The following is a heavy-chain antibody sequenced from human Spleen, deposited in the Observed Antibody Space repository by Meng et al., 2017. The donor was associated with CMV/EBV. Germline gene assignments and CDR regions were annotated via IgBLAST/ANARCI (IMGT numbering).Heavy chain of an antibody. Sequence: VYGGSFSGYYWSWIRQPPGKGLEWIGEINHSGSTNYNPSLKSRVTISVDTSKNQFSLKLSSVTAADTAVYYCARGLGSSGPISGGDYWGQGTLVTVSS. V-gene: IGHV4-34*01. J-gene: IGHJ4*02. D-gene: IGHD3-22*01. CDR2: INHSGST. CDR1: GGSFSGYY. CDR3: ARGLGSSGPISGGDY.